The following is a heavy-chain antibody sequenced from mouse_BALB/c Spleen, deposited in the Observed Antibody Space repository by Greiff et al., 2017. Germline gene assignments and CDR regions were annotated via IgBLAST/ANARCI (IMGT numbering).Heavy chain of an antibody. Sequence: VQLKESGGDLVKPGGSLKLSCAASGFTFSSYGMSWVRQTPDKRLEWVATISSGGSYTYYPDSVKGRFTISRDNAKNTLYLQMSSLKSEDTAMYYCARHGLRLRGDYFDYWGQGTTLTVSS. D-gene: IGHD1-2*01. CDR3: ARHGLRLRGDYFDY. J-gene: IGHJ2*01. CDR1: GFTFSSYG. V-gene: IGHV5-6*01. CDR2: ISSGGSYT.